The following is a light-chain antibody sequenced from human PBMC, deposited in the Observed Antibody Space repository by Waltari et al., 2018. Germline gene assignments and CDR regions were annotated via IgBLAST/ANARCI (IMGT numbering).Light chain of an antibody. CDR3: QHYVRLPAT. Sequence: LTQFSGTLFSFPGERATLDCKASQSISKYLAWYQQKPGQAPRLLIYQASSRATGIPDRFSGSGSETDFSLTISRLEPEDFAVYYCQHYVRLPATFGQGTNVEIK. CDR2: QAS. V-gene: IGKV3-20*01. J-gene: IGKJ1*01. CDR1: QSISKY.